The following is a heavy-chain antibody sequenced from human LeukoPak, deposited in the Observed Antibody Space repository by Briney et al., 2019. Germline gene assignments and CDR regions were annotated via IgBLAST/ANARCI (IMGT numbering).Heavy chain of an antibody. D-gene: IGHD2-21*02. J-gene: IGHJ4*02. CDR2: ISGTGGST. V-gene: IGHV3-23*01. CDR3: AKETAYCVGPCYSLHDY. CDR1: GFTFSSYA. Sequence: GGSLRLSCAASGFTFSSYALSWVRQAPGKGLEWVSVISGTGGSTYYADSVKGRFTISRDNSKNTLYLQMNSLRAEDTAVYYCAKETAYCVGPCYSLHDYWGQGTLVTVSS.